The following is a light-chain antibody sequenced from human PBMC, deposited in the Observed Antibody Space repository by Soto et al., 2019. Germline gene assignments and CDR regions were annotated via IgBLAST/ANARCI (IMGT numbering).Light chain of an antibody. J-gene: IGKJ1*01. CDR2: GAS. V-gene: IGKV3-20*01. CDR1: QSVSSSY. Sequence: EILLTQSPGNLSLSPGERATLSCRASQSVSSSYLAWYQQKPGQAPRLRIYGASSRATGIPDRFSGSGSGTDFTLTISRLEPEDFAVYYCQQYGSSPWTFGQGTKVHIE. CDR3: QQYGSSPWT.